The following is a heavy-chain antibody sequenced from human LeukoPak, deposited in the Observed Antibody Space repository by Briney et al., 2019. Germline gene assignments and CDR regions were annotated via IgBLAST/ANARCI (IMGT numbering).Heavy chain of an antibody. Sequence: ASVKVSCTASGYTFTNYGITWVRQAPGQGLEWMGWINPNSGGTNYAQKFQGRVTMTRDTSISTAYMELSRLRSDDTAVYYCARVGSSWPADYWGQGTLVTVSS. V-gene: IGHV1-2*02. CDR3: ARVGSSWPADY. CDR1: GYTFTNYG. CDR2: INPNSGGT. D-gene: IGHD6-13*01. J-gene: IGHJ4*02.